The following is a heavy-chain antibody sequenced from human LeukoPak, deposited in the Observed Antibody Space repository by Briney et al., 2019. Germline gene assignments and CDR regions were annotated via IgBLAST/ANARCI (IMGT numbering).Heavy chain of an antibody. V-gene: IGHV3-21*01. Sequence: GGSLRLSCAASGFTFSRYSMNWVRQAPGKGLERVSSISSSSSEIYYADTVEGGFTISRETAKNSLYMRMKRLREEETAVYYFARETLDCSSTSCYYYYMDVWGKGTTVTVSS. D-gene: IGHD2-2*01. CDR3: ARETLDCSSTSCYYYYMDV. CDR2: ISSSSSEI. J-gene: IGHJ6*03. CDR1: GFTFSRYS.